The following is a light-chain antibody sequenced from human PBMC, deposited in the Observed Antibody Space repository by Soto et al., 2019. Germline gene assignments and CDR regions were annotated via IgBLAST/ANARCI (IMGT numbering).Light chain of an antibody. J-gene: IGKJ4*01. Sequence: EIVLTQSPGTLSLSPGERVTLSCRASQSVSSSNLAWYQQKPGRAPRLLIYGASSRATGIPDRFSGSGSGTDFTLTISRLEPEDFAVYYCQQYGSSPLTFGGGTKVEIK. CDR1: QSVSSSN. V-gene: IGKV3-20*01. CDR3: QQYGSSPLT. CDR2: GAS.